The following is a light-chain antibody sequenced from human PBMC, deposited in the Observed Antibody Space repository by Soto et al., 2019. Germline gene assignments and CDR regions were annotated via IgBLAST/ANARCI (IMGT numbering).Light chain of an antibody. J-gene: IGLJ2*01. CDR2: QAT. CDR1: SSDL. V-gene: IGLV2-23*01. CDR3: CSYSGIYTPVV. Sequence: QSALTQPASVSGSPGQSITISCTGTSSDLVSWYLQYSDKAPKLILYQATKRPSGVSHRFSGSKSGDTASLTISGLQSEDEAEYHCCSYSGIYTPVVCGGGTKLTVL.